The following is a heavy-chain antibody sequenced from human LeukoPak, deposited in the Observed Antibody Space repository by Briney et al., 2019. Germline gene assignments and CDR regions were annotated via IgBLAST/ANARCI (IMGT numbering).Heavy chain of an antibody. CDR1: GGSISSYY. V-gene: IGHV4-59*01. CDR2: IYYSGST. Sequence: PSETLSLTCTVSGGSISSYYWSWIRQPPGKGLERIGYIYYSGSTNYNPSLKSRVTISVDTSKNQFSLKLCSVTAADTAVYYCARGHYDSSGYVDYWGQGTLVTVSS. CDR3: ARGHYDSSGYVDY. D-gene: IGHD3-22*01. J-gene: IGHJ4*02.